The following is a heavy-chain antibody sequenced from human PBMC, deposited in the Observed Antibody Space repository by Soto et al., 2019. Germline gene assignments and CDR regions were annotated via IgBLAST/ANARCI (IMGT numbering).Heavy chain of an antibody. CDR3: AKPYRLGYGDYDY. D-gene: IGHD4-17*01. CDR2: VTGSGRST. CDR1: GFTFSNYV. J-gene: IGHJ4*02. V-gene: IGHV3-23*01. Sequence: EVQLLESGGGLVQPGGSLRLSCAASGFTFSNYVMSWVRQAPGKGLEWVSAVTGSGRSTYYADSVKGRFTISRDNSKNTLYLQMNSLRAEDTAVYYCAKPYRLGYGDYDYWGQGTLVTVSS.